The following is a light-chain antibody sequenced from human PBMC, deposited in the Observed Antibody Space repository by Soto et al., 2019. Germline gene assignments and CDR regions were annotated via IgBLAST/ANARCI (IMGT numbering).Light chain of an antibody. J-gene: IGLJ2*01. CDR2: EVT. CDR3: SSDASGSSRVL. CDR1: SNDVGGYNY. Sequence: QSALTQPASVSGSPGQSITISCTGTSNDVGGYNYVSWYQQHPGKAPQLIIYEVTNRSSGISNRFSASKSGNTATLTISWLQAYDEDDYYCSSDASGSSRVLLGGGTKVTV. V-gene: IGLV2-14*01.